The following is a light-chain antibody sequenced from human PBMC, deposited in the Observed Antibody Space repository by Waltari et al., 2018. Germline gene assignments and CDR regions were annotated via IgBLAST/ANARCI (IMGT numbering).Light chain of an antibody. Sequence: SYDVAQPPSVSVSPGQTVTITCRGDDLREEDVSWYQRKAGQSPVLVIHQDKKRPSGIPDRFSGSSSGNTATLTISGTQVIDEAEYFCQTWDSRTVVFGGGTKLTVL. CDR1: DLREED. CDR2: QDK. V-gene: IGLV3-1*01. J-gene: IGLJ2*01. CDR3: QTWDSRTVV.